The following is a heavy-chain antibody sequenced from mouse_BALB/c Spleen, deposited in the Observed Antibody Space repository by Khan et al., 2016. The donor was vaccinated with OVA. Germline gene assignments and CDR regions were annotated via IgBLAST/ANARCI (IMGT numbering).Heavy chain of an antibody. CDR2: INPSTGYT. V-gene: IGHV1-7*01. D-gene: IGHD1-1*01. CDR3: ARRGLRGEFDY. J-gene: IGHJ2*01. Sequence: QVQLKESGAELAKPGASVKMSCKASGYTFINYWILWIKQRPGQGLEWIGYINPSTGYTEYNQNFKDKATLTADKSSSTAYMQLSSLTSEDSTVYYCARRGLRGEFDYWGQGTTLTVSS. CDR1: GYTFINYW.